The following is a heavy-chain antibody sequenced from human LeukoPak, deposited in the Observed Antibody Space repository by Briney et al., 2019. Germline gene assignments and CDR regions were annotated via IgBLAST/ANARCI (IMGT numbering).Heavy chain of an antibody. CDR2: INHSGST. Sequence: PSETLSLTCAVYGGSFSGYCWSWIRQPPGKGLEGIGEINHSGSTNYNPSLKSRVTISVDTSKNQFSLKLSSVTAADTAVYYCARITGTTFMDYWGQGTLVTVSS. J-gene: IGHJ4*02. V-gene: IGHV4-34*01. D-gene: IGHD1-7*01. CDR1: GGSFSGYC. CDR3: ARITGTTFMDY.